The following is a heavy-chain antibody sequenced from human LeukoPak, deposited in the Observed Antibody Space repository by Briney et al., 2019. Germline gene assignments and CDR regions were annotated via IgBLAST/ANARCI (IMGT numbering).Heavy chain of an antibody. CDR1: GFTFSSYS. V-gene: IGHV3-21*01. CDR2: ISTSTSYI. CDR3: ARLGDDYDFWSGDFDY. D-gene: IGHD3-3*01. Sequence: GGSLRLSCAASGFTFSSYSMNWVRQAPGKGLEWVSSISTSTSYIYYADSVKGRFTISRDNAKNSLYLQMNSLRAEDTAVYYCARLGDDYDFWSGDFDYWGQGTLVTVSS. J-gene: IGHJ4*02.